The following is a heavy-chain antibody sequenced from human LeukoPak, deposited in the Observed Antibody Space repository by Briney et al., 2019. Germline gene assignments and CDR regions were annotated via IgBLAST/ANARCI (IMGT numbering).Heavy chain of an antibody. Sequence: ASVTVSCKASGYTFTGYYIHWVRQAPGQGLEWMGWINHNTGGTNYAQKFQGRVTMTRDTSISTAYMELSRLRSVDTAVYYCAGGLTSGSDYWGQGNLVTVSS. CDR1: GYTFTGYY. CDR3: AGGLTSGSDY. J-gene: IGHJ4*02. D-gene: IGHD3-16*01. V-gene: IGHV1-2*02. CDR2: INHNTGGT.